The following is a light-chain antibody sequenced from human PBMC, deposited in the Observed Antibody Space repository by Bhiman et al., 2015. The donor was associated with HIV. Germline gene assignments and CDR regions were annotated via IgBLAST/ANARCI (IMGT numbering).Light chain of an antibody. CDR2: DGF. CDR1: YSNIGAPHY. V-gene: IGLV1-40*01. Sequence: QSVLTQPPSVSGAPGQTVTISCGGSYSNIGAPHYVHWYRQLPGAAPKLLVSDGFNGASGVSDRFSISASAASASLTITGLRPEDEGEYFCQSYDSGQVVFGGGTKLTVL. J-gene: IGLJ3*02. CDR3: QSYDSGQVV.